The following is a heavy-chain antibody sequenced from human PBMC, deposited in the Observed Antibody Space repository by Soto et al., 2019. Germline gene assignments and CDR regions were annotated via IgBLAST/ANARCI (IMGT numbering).Heavy chain of an antibody. CDR1: GGSFNGYY. CDR2: INQGGST. CDR3: ARGRDSSSTFSHYHVMDV. V-gene: IGHV4-34*01. Sequence: SETLSLTCAVYGGSFNGYYWSWVRQPPGKGLEWIGEINQGGSTNYNPSLKSRVTTSVDTSKNQFSLKLTSVTAADTAVYYCARGRDSSSTFSHYHVMDVWGQGTTVTVSS. J-gene: IGHJ6*02. D-gene: IGHD6-6*01.